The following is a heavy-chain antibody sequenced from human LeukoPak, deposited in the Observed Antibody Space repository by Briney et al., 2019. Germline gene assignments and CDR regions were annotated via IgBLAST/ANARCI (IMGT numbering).Heavy chain of an antibody. J-gene: IGHJ6*02. CDR2: ISSSSTYI. CDR1: GFTFSSYS. CDR3: AREDCGGDCYSHYYYGMDV. V-gene: IGHV3-21*04. D-gene: IGHD2-21*02. Sequence: GGSLRLSCAASGFTFSSYSMNWVRQAPGKGLEWVSCISSSSTYIYYADSVRGRFTISRDNAKNSLYLQMNSLRAEDTAVYYCAREDCGGDCYSHYYYGMDVWGQGTTVTVSS.